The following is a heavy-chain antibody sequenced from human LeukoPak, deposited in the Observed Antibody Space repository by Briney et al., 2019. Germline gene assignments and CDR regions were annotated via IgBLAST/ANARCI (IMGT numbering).Heavy chain of an antibody. CDR3: ARTVGATLYYFDY. J-gene: IGHJ4*02. CDR2: IYYSGST. D-gene: IGHD1-26*01. Sequence: PSETLSLTCTVSGGSISSSSYYWGWIRQPPGKGLEWIGSIYYSGSTYYNPSLKSRVTISVDTPKNQFSLKLSSVTAADTAVYYCARTVGATLYYFDYWGQGTLVTVSS. V-gene: IGHV4-39*01. CDR1: GGSISSSSYY.